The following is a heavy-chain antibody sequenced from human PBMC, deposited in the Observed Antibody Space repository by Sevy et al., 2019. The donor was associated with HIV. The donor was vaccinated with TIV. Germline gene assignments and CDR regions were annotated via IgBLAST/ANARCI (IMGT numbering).Heavy chain of an antibody. CDR3: ASGLGENWFDP. D-gene: IGHD1-26*01. J-gene: IGHJ5*02. CDR1: GGSISSSSYY. CDR2: IYYRGST. Sequence: SETLSLTCTVSGGSISSSSYYWGWIRQPPGKGLEWIGSIYYRGSTYYNPSLKSRVTISVDTSKNQFSLKLSSVTAADTAVYYCASGLGENWFDPWGQGTLVTVSS. V-gene: IGHV4-39*01.